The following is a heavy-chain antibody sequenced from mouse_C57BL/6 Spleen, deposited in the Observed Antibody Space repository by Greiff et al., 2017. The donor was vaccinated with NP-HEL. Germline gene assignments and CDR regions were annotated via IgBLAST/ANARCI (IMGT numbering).Heavy chain of an antibody. CDR3: ARYGYGSFDY. D-gene: IGHD1-1*01. CDR2: IRNKANGYTT. Sequence: EVHLVESGGGLVQPGGSLSLSCAASGFTFTDYYMSWVRQPPGKALEWLGFIRNKANGYTTEYSASVKGRFTISRDNSQSILYLQMNALRAEDSATYYCARYGYGSFDYWGQGTTLTVSS. CDR1: GFTFTDYY. V-gene: IGHV7-3*01. J-gene: IGHJ2*01.